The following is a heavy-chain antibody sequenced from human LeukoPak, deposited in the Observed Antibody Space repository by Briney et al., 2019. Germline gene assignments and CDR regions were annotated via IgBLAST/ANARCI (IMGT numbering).Heavy chain of an antibody. CDR3: ARGLPAAPANDY. Sequence: GGSLRLSCAASGFTFSSYWMHWVRQAPGKGLVWVSRINTDGSSTSYADSVKGRFTISRDNAKTSLYLQMSSLRAEDSAVYYCARGLPAAPANDYWGQGTLVTVSS. J-gene: IGHJ4*02. D-gene: IGHD2-2*01. V-gene: IGHV3-74*01. CDR2: INTDGSST. CDR1: GFTFSSYW.